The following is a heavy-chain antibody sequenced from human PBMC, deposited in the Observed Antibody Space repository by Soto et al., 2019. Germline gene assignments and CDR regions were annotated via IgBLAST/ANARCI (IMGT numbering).Heavy chain of an antibody. CDR3: ARDLYCSGGSCYYPHYYYYGMDV. V-gene: IGHV3-21*01. J-gene: IGHJ6*02. D-gene: IGHD2-15*01. Sequence: GGSLRLSCAASGFTFSSYSMNWVRQAPGKGLEWVSSISSSSSYIYYADSVKGRFTISRDNAKNSLYLQMNSLRAEDTAVYYCARDLYCSGGSCYYPHYYYYGMDVWGQGTTVTAP. CDR2: ISSSSSYI. CDR1: GFTFSSYS.